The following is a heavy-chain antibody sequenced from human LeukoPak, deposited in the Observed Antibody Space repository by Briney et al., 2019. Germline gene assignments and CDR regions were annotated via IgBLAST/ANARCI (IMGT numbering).Heavy chain of an antibody. CDR3: QQLANDY. V-gene: IGHV4-4*02. D-gene: IGHD6-13*01. CDR2: IYHSGST. Sequence: PGGSLRLSCAASGFTFSSYSMNWVRQAPGKGLEWIGEIYHSGSTNYNPSLKGRVTISVDKSKNQFSLKLSSVTAADTAVYYCQQLANDYWGQGTLVTVSS. J-gene: IGHJ4*02. CDR1: GFTFSSYSM.